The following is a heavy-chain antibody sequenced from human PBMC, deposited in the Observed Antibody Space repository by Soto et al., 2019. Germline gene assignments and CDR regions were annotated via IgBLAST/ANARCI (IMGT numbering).Heavy chain of an antibody. CDR3: ASSYYGSGNPKDYYYGMDV. CDR2: INAGNGNT. CDR1: GYTFTGYY. Sequence: ASVKVSCKASGYTFTGYYMHWVRQAPGERIEWMGWINAGNGNTKYSQKFQGRVTITRDTSASTAYMELSSLRSEDTAVYYCASSYYGSGNPKDYYYGMDVWGQGTTVTVSS. D-gene: IGHD3-10*01. V-gene: IGHV1-3*01. J-gene: IGHJ6*02.